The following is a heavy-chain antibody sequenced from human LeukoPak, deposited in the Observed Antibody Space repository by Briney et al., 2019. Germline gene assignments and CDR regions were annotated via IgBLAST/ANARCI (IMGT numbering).Heavy chain of an antibody. J-gene: IGHJ5*02. Sequence: SETLSLTCTVSGGSMSSYYWSWIRQSPGKGLEWVGYISYSGTTNYNPSLKSRVTISLGTSKNRFSLNLTSVTAADTAVYYCARHGSGTSLALYPWGQGTLVNVSS. CDR1: GGSMSSYY. V-gene: IGHV4-59*08. CDR3: ARHGSGTSLALYP. CDR2: ISYSGTT. D-gene: IGHD3-10*01.